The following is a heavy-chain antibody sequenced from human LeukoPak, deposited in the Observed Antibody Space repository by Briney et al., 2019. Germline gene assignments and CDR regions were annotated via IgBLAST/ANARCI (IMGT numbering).Heavy chain of an antibody. CDR2: ISSGGSGGTT. CDR1: GFTFSTYA. J-gene: IGHJ4*02. Sequence: GGSLRLSCAASGFTFSTYAMNWVRQAPGKGLEWVSRISSGGSGGTTYYADYVKGRFTISRDNSKNTLYLQMDSLRVEDTAVYYCATEMAKIKWGAYSGQGTRVTVSA. CDR3: ATEMAKIKWGAY. D-gene: IGHD5-24*01. V-gene: IGHV3-23*01.